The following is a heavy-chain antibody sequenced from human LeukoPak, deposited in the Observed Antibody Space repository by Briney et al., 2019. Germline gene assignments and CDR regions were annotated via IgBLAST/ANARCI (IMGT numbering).Heavy chain of an antibody. CDR3: ARDGLYYDILTGYYLGAFDI. CDR2: ISISSSYI. CDR1: GFTFSSYS. V-gene: IGHV3-21*01. D-gene: IGHD3-9*01. Sequence: PGGSLRLSCAASGFTFSSYSMNWVRQAPGKGLEWVSSISISSSYIYYADSVKGRFTISRDNAKNSLYLQMNSLRAEDTAVYYCARDGLYYDILTGYYLGAFDIWGQGTMVTVSS. J-gene: IGHJ3*02.